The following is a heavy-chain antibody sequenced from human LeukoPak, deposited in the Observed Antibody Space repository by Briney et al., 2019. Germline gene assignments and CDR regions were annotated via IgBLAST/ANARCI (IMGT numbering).Heavy chain of an antibody. V-gene: IGHV3-23*01. CDR1: GFTFSSYA. CDR2: ISGSGGST. CDR3: AKDPRYCSSTSCKSYYGIDV. Sequence: GGSLRLSCAASGFTFSSYAMSWVRQAPGKGLEWVSAISGSGGSTYYADSVKGRFTISRDNSKNTLYLQMNSLRAEDTAVYYCAKDPRYCSSTSCKSYYGIDVWGQGTTVTVSS. J-gene: IGHJ6*02. D-gene: IGHD2-2*01.